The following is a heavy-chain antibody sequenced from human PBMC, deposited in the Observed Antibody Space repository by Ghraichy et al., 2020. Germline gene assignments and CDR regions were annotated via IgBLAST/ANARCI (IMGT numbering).Heavy chain of an antibody. V-gene: IGHV2-70*01. Sequence: SGPTLVKPTQTLTLTCSFSGFSLTTSGACVSWIRQPPGKALEWLALISWDDDEYYSTSLKTRLTISKDTSKNQVVLRMTNMDPVDTATYFCARMGVVITSTGGSQYYSYYGLDVWGQGTTVTVSS. CDR1: GFSLTTSGAC. CDR3: ARMGVVITSTGGSQYYSYYGLDV. CDR2: ISWDDDE. D-gene: IGHD3-22*01. J-gene: IGHJ6*02.